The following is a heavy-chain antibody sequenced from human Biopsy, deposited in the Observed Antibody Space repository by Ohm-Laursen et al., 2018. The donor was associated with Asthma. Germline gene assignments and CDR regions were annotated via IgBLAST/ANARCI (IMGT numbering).Heavy chain of an antibody. D-gene: IGHD3-3*02. CDR3: ARTFHFWSPYHAEHYQL. CDR1: GFTFGDYW. CDR2: IKHDGTEK. V-gene: IGHV3-7*01. Sequence: GSLRLSRAASGFTFGDYWMSWVRQDPGKGLEWVANIKHDGTEKNHVDSLKGRFTISRDNAKNSLYLQMNSLRAEDTAVYYCARTFHFWSPYHAEHYQLWGQGTLVTVPS. J-gene: IGHJ1*01.